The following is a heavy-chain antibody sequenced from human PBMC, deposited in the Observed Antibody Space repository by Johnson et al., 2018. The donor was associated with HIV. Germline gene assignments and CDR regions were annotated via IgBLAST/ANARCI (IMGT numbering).Heavy chain of an antibody. CDR2: ISYDGSNK. D-gene: IGHD2-2*01. Sequence: QVQLMESGGGLVKPGGSLRLSCAASGLTFSRYSMHWVRQAPGKGLEWMAIISYDGSNKYYADSVKGRFTISRDNSKNTLFLQMNSLRDEDTAVYYCARGGWLGYCSSTSCSKDAFDIWGQGTMVTVSS. V-gene: IGHV3-30-3*01. CDR3: ARGGWLGYCSSTSCSKDAFDI. CDR1: GLTFSRYS. J-gene: IGHJ3*02.